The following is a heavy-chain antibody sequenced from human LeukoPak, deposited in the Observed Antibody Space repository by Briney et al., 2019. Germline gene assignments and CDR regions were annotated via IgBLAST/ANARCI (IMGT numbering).Heavy chain of an antibody. D-gene: IGHD2-15*01. CDR3: ASPNCSGGSCYVDY. V-gene: IGHV1-69*13. CDR2: IIPIFGTA. Sequence: SVKVSCKASGGTFSSYAISWVRQAPGQGLEWMGGIIPIFGTANYAQKFQGRVTITAGESTSTAYMELSSLRSEDTAVYYCASPNCSGGSCYVDYWGQGTLVTVSS. J-gene: IGHJ4*02. CDR1: GGTFSSYA.